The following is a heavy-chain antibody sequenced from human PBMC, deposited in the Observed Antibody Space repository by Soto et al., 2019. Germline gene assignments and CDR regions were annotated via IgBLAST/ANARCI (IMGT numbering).Heavy chain of an antibody. CDR2: INPNSGGT. CDR3: ARMGNSDSSWYSAPYNGMDV. CDR1: GYTFTGYY. D-gene: IGHD6-13*01. V-gene: IGHV1-2*04. Sequence: QVQLVQSGAEVKKPGASVKVSCKASGYTFTGYYMHWVRQAPGQGLEWMGWINPNSGGTNYAQKFQGWFSMTSKTSISTAYMELSRLRSDDTAVYYCARMGNSDSSWYSAPYNGMDVWGKGTTVTVSS. J-gene: IGHJ6*04.